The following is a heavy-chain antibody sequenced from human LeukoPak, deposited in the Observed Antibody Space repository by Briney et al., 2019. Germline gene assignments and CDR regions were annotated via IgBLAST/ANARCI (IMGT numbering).Heavy chain of an antibody. CDR2: IYTSGST. J-gene: IGHJ4*02. Sequence: SETLSLTCTVSGGSISSYYWSWIRQPAGKGLEWTGRIYTSGSTNYNPSLKSRVTMSVDTSKNQFSLKLSSVTAADTAVYYCARIRFLEWLRPEYYFDYWGQGTLVTVSS. CDR1: GGSISSYY. CDR3: ARIRFLEWLRPEYYFDY. D-gene: IGHD3-3*01. V-gene: IGHV4-4*07.